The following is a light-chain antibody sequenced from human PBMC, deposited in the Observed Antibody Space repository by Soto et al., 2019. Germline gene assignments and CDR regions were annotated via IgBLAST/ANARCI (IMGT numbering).Light chain of an antibody. CDR2: DVS. V-gene: IGLV2-11*01. CDR3: SSYAGSTTYV. CDR1: SSDFGGYNY. J-gene: IGLJ1*01. Sequence: QSALTQPRSVSGSPGQSVTNSCTGTSSDFGGYNYVSWYQHHPGKAPKLMIYDVSERPSGVPDRFSGSRSGNTASLTISGLQAEDEADYYCSSYAGSTTYVFGTGTKATVL.